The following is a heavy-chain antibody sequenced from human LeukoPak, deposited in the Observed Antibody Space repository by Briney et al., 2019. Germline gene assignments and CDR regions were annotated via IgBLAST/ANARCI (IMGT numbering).Heavy chain of an antibody. CDR3: AKSNPPMVVTTPYFDY. V-gene: IGHV4-30-2*01. D-gene: IGHD2-21*02. CDR2: IYHSGST. CDR1: GGSISSGGYS. J-gene: IGHJ4*02. Sequence: SETLSLTCAVSGGSISSGGYSWSWIRQPPGKGLEWIGYIYHSGSTYYNPSLKSRVTISVDRSKNQFSLKLSSVTAADTAVYYCAKSNPPMVVTTPYFDYWGQGTLVTVSS.